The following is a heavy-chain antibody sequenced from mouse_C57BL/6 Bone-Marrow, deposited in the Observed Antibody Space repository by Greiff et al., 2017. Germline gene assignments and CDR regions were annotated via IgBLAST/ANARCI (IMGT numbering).Heavy chain of an antibody. CDR3: ARTYYKGENY. Sequence: QVQLQQPGAELVKPGASVKLSCKASGYTFTSYWMHWVQQRPGQGLEWIGRIHPNSGSTNYQESFKSKATLTVDKSTSTAYMQLSSLKSEDSAGYYYARTYYKGENYWGQGTAVTVSS. V-gene: IGHV1-64*01. CDR2: IHPNSGST. D-gene: IGHD2-12*01. J-gene: IGHJ4*01. CDR1: GYTFTSYW.